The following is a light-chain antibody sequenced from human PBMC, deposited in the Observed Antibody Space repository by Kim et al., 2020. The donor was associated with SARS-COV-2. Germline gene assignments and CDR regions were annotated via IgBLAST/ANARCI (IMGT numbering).Light chain of an antibody. CDR2: LNSDGSH. CDR1: SGHSNYA. CDR3: QAWGTGILV. V-gene: IGLV4-69*01. Sequence: QLVLTQSPSASASLGASVKLTCTLSSGHSNYAIAWHQQQPEKGPRYLMKLNSDGSHSKGDGIPDRFSGSSSGAERYLTISSPQSEDEADYYCQAWGTGILVFGGGTQLTVL. J-gene: IGLJ3*02.